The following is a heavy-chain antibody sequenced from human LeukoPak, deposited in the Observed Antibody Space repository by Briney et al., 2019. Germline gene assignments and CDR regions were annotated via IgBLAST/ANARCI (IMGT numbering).Heavy chain of an antibody. CDR1: GFTFSSYS. CDR3: ARDPHLWSSSCPDY. V-gene: IGHV3-21*01. D-gene: IGHD6-13*01. Sequence: GGSLRLSCAASGFTFSSYSMNWVRQAPGKGLEWVSSISSSSSYIYYADSVKGRFTISRDNAKNSLYLQMNSLRAEDTAVYYCARDPHLWSSSCPDYWGQGTLVTVSS. J-gene: IGHJ4*02. CDR2: ISSSSSYI.